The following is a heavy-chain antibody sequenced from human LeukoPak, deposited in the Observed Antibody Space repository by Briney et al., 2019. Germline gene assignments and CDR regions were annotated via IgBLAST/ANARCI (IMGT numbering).Heavy chain of an antibody. CDR3: ARAPTCGGSCSPFDY. V-gene: IGHV4-30-2*01. CDR1: GGSISSGSYY. D-gene: IGHD2-15*01. CDR2: IYHSGST. Sequence: PSQTLSLTCTVSGGSISSGSYYWSWIRQPPGKGLEWIGYIYHSGSTYYNPSLKSRVTISVDRSKNQFSLKLSSVTAADTAVYYCARAPTCGGSCSPFDYWGQGTLVTVSS. J-gene: IGHJ4*02.